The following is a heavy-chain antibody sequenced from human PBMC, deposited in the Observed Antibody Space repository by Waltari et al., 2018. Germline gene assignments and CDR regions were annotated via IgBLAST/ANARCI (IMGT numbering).Heavy chain of an antibody. V-gene: IGHV1-2*02. CDR2: INPNSGGT. CDR3: ARDVKPGAAGLDDGFDI. CDR1: GYTFTGYY. Sequence: QVQLVQSGAEVKKPGASVKVSCKASGYTFTGYYMHWVRQAPGQGLEWMGWINPNSGGTNYAKKFQGRVTMTRDTSISTAYMELSRVRSDDTAVYYCARDVKPGAAGLDDGFDIWGQGTMVTVSS. D-gene: IGHD6-13*01. J-gene: IGHJ3*02.